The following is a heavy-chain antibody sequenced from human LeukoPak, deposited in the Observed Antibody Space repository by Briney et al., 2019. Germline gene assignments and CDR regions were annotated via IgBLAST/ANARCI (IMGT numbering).Heavy chain of an antibody. Sequence: ASVKVSCXASGYTFTGYYMHWVRQAPGQGLEWMGWINPNSGGTNYAQKFQGRVTMTRDTSTSTAYMELRSLRSDDTAVYYCARDGQWLAKYYYYYYMDVWGRGTTVTVSS. V-gene: IGHV1-2*02. D-gene: IGHD6-19*01. J-gene: IGHJ6*03. CDR1: GYTFTGYY. CDR3: ARDGQWLAKYYYYYYMDV. CDR2: INPNSGGT.